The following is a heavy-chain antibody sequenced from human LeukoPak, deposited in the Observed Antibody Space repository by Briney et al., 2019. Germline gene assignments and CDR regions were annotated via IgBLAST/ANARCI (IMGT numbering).Heavy chain of an antibody. Sequence: SLRPSCAASGFTLSSHGMHWVRPAPDKGLEWVAVIWYDGSNKYYADSVKGRFTGSRDNSKNTLYLQMNSLRAEDTAVYYCAREKWVRGVNRNANNWFDPWGQGTLVTVSS. CDR2: IWYDGSNK. V-gene: IGHV3-33*01. J-gene: IGHJ5*02. CDR1: GFTLSSHG. CDR3: AREKWVRGVNRNANNWFDP. D-gene: IGHD3-10*01.